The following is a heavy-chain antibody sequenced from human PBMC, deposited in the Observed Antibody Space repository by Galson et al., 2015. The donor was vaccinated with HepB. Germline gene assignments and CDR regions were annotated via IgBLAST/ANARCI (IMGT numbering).Heavy chain of an antibody. J-gene: IGHJ6*02. CDR2: IYYSGST. CDR1: GGSISSSSYY. D-gene: IGHD1-26*01. Sequence: LSLTCTVSGGSISSSSYYWGWIRQPPGKGLEWIGSIYYSGSTYYNPSLKSRVTISVDTSKNQFSLKLSSVTAADTAVYYCARDQGGGSYYYYYYGMDVWGQGTTVTVSS. V-gene: IGHV4-39*07. CDR3: ARDQGGGSYYYYYYGMDV.